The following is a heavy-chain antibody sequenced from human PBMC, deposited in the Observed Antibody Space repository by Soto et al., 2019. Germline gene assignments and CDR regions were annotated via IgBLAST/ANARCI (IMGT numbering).Heavy chain of an antibody. CDR1: GFTFSNYG. D-gene: IGHD1-20*01. J-gene: IGHJ3*02. V-gene: IGHV3-33*01. Sequence: QVQLVESGGGVVQPGRSLRLSCAASGFTFSNYGMHWVRQAPGKGLEWVAVIWYDGSNKYHADSVKGRFSISRDNSKNTLYLQINSLRAEDTAVYYCAIDRFSRPWYNAFDIWGQGTMVTVSS. CDR2: IWYDGSNK. CDR3: AIDRFSRPWYNAFDI.